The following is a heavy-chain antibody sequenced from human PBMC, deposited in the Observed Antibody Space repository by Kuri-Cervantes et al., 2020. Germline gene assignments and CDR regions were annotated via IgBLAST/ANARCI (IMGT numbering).Heavy chain of an antibody. Sequence: ASVKVSCKASGYTFTSYDINWVRQATGQGLEWMGWMNPNSGNTGYAQKFQGRVTMTTDTSTSTAYMELRSLRSDDTAVYYCASGIVVEDAFDIWGQGTMVTVSS. CDR2: MNPNSGNT. D-gene: IGHD3-22*01. V-gene: IGHV1-8*01. CDR1: GYTFTSYD. J-gene: IGHJ3*02. CDR3: ASGIVVEDAFDI.